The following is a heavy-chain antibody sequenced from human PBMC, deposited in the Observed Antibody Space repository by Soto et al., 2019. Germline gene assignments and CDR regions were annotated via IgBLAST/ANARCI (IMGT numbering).Heavy chain of an antibody. CDR1: GFTVSNTY. CDR3: ARALPVAKGGFDP. V-gene: IGHV3-53*01. CDR2: IYTAGGT. Sequence: TGGSLRLSCAAFGFTVSNTYMTWVRQPPGKGLECVSVIYTAGGTNYADSVKGRFIISRDNSKNTLYLQMNSLRAEDTAVYYCARALPVAKGGFDPWGQGTLVTVSS. J-gene: IGHJ5*02. D-gene: IGHD2-2*01.